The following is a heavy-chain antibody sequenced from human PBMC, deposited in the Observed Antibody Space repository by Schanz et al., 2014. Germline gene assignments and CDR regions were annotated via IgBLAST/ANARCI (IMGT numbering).Heavy chain of an antibody. CDR3: ATDYSGGGCHL. CDR1: GFSFSGFA. CDR2: VSHDGFRN. D-gene: IGHD6-19*01. Sequence: QVQLEESGGGVVQPGGSLRLSCVASGFSFSGFAVHWVRQAPGKGLEWVSIVSHDGFRNHYADSLRGRFTLSRDNPKNTLYLQMNSPGAEDTALYFSATDYSGGGCHLWGQGTMVTVSS. J-gene: IGHJ3*01. V-gene: IGHV3-30*04.